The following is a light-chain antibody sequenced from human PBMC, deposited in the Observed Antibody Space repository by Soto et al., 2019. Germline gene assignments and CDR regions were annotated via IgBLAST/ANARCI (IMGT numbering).Light chain of an antibody. J-gene: IGKJ1*01. CDR3: QQYNSLWT. CDR2: DAS. V-gene: IGKV1-5*01. CDR1: QSISSW. Sequence: DIQMTQSPSTLSASVGDRVTITCRASQSISSWLAWYQQKPGKAPRILIYDASYLERGVPSRFSGSGSGTEFNLTISDLQPDDLATYYCQQYNSLWTFGQGTKVEI.